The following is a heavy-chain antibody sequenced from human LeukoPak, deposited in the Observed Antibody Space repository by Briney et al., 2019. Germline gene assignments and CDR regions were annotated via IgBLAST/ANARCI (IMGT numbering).Heavy chain of an antibody. Sequence: SGTLSLTCAVSGGSISRSKWWSWVRQHPGKGLEWIGYIYYSGSTYYNPSLKSRVTISVDTSKNQFSLKLSSVTAADTAVYYCARDFNDAFDIWGQGTMVTVSS. V-gene: IGHV4-4*02. CDR2: IYYSGST. CDR1: GGSISRSKW. J-gene: IGHJ3*02. CDR3: ARDFNDAFDI.